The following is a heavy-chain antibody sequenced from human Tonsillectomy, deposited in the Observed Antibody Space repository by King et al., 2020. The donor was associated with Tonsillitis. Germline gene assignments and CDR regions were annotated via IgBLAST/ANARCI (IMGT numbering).Heavy chain of an antibody. D-gene: IGHD5-18*01. Sequence: VQLVESGGGVVQPGRSLRLSCAASGFTFKNYAMHWVRQAPGKGLEWVALISFDGSNKYYTDSVKGRFTISRDNSINTLYLQMDSLRPEDTAVHYCARLGDSFGFDYWGQEPWSPSPQ. J-gene: IGHJ4*01. CDR2: ISFDGSNK. CDR3: ARLGDSFGFDY. V-gene: IGHV3-30*10. CDR1: GFTFKNYA.